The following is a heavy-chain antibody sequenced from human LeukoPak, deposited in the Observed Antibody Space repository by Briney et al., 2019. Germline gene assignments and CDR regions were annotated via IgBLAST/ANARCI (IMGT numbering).Heavy chain of an antibody. CDR1: GFTFSSYG. J-gene: IGHJ4*02. CDR3: APAGDYYFDY. D-gene: IGHD2-21*02. Sequence: GGSLRLSCAASGFTFSSYGMHWVRQAPGKGLGWVAYIRSDGSNKYYADSVKGRFTISRDNSKNTLYLQMNSLRAEDTAVYYCAPAGDYYFDYWGQGTLVTVSS. V-gene: IGHV3-30*02. CDR2: IRSDGSNK.